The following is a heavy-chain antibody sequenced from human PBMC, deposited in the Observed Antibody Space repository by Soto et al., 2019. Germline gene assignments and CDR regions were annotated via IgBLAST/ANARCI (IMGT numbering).Heavy chain of an antibody. CDR1: GCTFSSYA. V-gene: IGHV1-69*01. CDR2: IIPIFGTA. Sequence: QVQLVQSGAEVKKPGSSVKVSCKASGCTFSSYAISWVRQAPGQGLEWMGGIIPIFGTANYAQKFQGRVTITADEYTSTAYMELSSLRSEDTAVYYCARDRRWLQLWPPVYFDYWGQGTLVTVSS. D-gene: IGHD5-12*01. J-gene: IGHJ4*02. CDR3: ARDRRWLQLWPPVYFDY.